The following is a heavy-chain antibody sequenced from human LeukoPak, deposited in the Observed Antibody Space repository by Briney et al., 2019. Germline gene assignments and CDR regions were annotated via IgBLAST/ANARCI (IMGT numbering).Heavy chain of an antibody. CDR3: AKYYDILTGYYRLPYFDY. D-gene: IGHD3-9*01. CDR2: INPNSGGT. Sequence: ASVKVSCKASGYTFTGYYMHWVRQAPGQGLEWMGWINPNSGGTNYAQKFQGRVTMTRDTSISTAYMELSRLRSDDTAVYYCAKYYDILTGYYRLPYFDYWGQGTLVTVSS. J-gene: IGHJ4*02. CDR1: GYTFTGYY. V-gene: IGHV1-2*02.